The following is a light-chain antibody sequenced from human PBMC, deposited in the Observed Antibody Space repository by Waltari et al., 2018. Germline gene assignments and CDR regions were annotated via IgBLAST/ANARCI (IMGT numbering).Light chain of an antibody. CDR2: GAS. CDR3: QHYVRLPAT. V-gene: IGKV3-20*01. Sequence: EIVLTQTPGTLSFSPGDSATLSCRASQSVSRTLAWYQQKPGQAPRLLIYGASTRATGIPDRFSGGGSGTDFSLTISRLEPEDFAVYYCQHYVRLPATFSQGTKVEIK. CDR1: QSVSRT. J-gene: IGKJ1*01.